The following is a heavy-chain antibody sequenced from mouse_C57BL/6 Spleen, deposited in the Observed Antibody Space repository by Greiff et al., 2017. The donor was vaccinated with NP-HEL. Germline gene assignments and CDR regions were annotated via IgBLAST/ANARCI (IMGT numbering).Heavy chain of an antibody. D-gene: IGHD4-1*01. CDR3: ARGGTGTDYYAMDC. CDR2: IDPSDSET. CDR1: GYTFTSYW. V-gene: IGHV1-52*01. Sequence: VQLQQPGAELVRPGSSVKLSCKASGYTFTSYWMHWVKQRPIQGLEWIGNIDPSDSETHYNQKFKDKATLTVDKSSSTAYMQLSSLTSEDSAVYYCARGGTGTDYYAMDCWGQGTSVTVSS. J-gene: IGHJ4*01.